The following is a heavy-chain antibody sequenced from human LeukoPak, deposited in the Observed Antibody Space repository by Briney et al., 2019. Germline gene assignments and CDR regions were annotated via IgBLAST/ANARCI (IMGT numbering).Heavy chain of an antibody. CDR2: IYYSGST. V-gene: IGHV4-39*01. D-gene: IGHD3-10*01. CDR1: GDSLSSDTYY. Sequence: PSETPSLTCTVSGDSLSSDTYYLGWIRQPPRKGLEWIGNIYYSGSTFYNPSLKRRVTISVDTSKNQFSLELSSVTAADTAVYYCVRTGKSGYYRLGAFDIWGQGTMVTVSS. CDR3: VRTGKSGYYRLGAFDI. J-gene: IGHJ3*02.